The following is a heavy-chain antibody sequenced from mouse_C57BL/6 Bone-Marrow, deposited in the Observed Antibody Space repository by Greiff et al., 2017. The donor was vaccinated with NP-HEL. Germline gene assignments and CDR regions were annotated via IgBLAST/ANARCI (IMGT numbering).Heavy chain of an antibody. V-gene: IGHV1-54*01. D-gene: IGHD1-1*01. Sequence: QVQLQQSGAELVRPGTSVKVSCKASGYAFTNYLIEWVKQRPGQGLEWIGVINPGSGSTNYNEKFKSKATLTVDTSSSTAYMQLSSLTSEDSAVYYCASGSSYPFDYWGQGTTLTVSS. CDR1: GYAFTNYL. CDR3: ASGSSYPFDY. J-gene: IGHJ2*01. CDR2: INPGSGST.